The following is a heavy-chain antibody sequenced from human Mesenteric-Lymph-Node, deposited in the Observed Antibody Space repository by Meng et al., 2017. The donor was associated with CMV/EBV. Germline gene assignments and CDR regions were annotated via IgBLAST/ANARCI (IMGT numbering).Heavy chain of an antibody. D-gene: IGHD1-20*01. V-gene: IGHV4-39*07. CDR3: ASVKYNYSPNFDY. CDR1: GGSISSSYYY. J-gene: IGHJ4*02. Sequence: SETLSLTCTVSGGSISSSYYYWGWIRQPPGKGLEWIGSIYYSGSTFYNPSLKSRVTLSIDISKSQFSLRLTSLTAADTAVYYCASVKYNYSPNFDYWGQGTLVTVSS. CDR2: IYYSGST.